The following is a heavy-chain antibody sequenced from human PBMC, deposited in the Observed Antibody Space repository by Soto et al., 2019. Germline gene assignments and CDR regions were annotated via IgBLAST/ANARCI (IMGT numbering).Heavy chain of an antibody. CDR2: ISSSSSTI. V-gene: IGHV3-48*02. Sequence: EVQLVESGRGLVQPGGSLRLSCAASGFTFSSYSMNWVRQAPGKGLEWVSYISSSSSTIYYADSVEGRFTISRDNAKNSMYLQMNSLRDEDTAVYYCARESRFLEWLSLNWFDPWGQGTLVTVSS. D-gene: IGHD3-3*01. J-gene: IGHJ5*02. CDR3: ARESRFLEWLSLNWFDP. CDR1: GFTFSSYS.